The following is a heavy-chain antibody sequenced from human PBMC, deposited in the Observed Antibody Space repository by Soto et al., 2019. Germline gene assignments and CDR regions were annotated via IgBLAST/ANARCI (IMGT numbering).Heavy chain of an antibody. CDR1: GGSVTNSSYY. J-gene: IGHJ4*02. D-gene: IGHD4-17*01. V-gene: IGHV4-39*01. Sequence: PSDTLSLTCAVSGGSVTNSSYYWGWMRQSPGKGLEWIGSVYYRGSSYSKSSVKSRVTISVDTSKNRFSLSLNSVTASDTSVYFCVSQRTTVPTQAYFDSWGQGALVTVSS. CDR2: VYYRGSS. CDR3: VSQRTTVPTQAYFDS.